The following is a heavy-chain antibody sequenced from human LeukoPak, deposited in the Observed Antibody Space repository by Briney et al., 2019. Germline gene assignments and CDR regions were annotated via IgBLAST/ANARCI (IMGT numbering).Heavy chain of an antibody. CDR2: FDPEDGET. Sequence: ASVKVSCKVSGYTLTELSMHWVRQAPGKGLEWMGGFDPEDGETIYAQKFQGRVTMTEDTSTDTAYIELSSLRSEDTAVYYCATDILVAGTFDIWGQGTMVTVSS. CDR1: GYTLTELS. J-gene: IGHJ3*02. CDR3: ATDILVAGTFDI. V-gene: IGHV1-24*01. D-gene: IGHD6-19*01.